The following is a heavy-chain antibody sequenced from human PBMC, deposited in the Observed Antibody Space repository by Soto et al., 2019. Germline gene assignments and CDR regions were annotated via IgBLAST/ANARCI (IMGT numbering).Heavy chain of an antibody. CDR1: GFTFSSYA. CDR2: ISGSGGST. D-gene: IGHD6-19*01. Sequence: EVQLLESGGGLVQPGGSLRLSCAASGFTFSSYAMSWVRQAPGKGLEWVSAISGSGGSTYYADSVKGRFTIPRDNSKNTLYLQMNSLRAEDTAVYYCAKDRLWYSSGWYGVYWGQGTLVTVSS. J-gene: IGHJ4*02. V-gene: IGHV3-23*01. CDR3: AKDRLWYSSGWYGVY.